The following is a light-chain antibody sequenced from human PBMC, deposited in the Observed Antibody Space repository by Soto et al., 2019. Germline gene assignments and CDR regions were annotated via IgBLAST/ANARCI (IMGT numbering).Light chain of an antibody. CDR1: NIGSKS. J-gene: IGLJ2*01. CDR3: QVWDSSSDHHVV. V-gene: IGLV3-21*04. CDR2: YDS. Sequence: YELTQPPSVSVAPGKTARITCGGNNIGSKSVHWYQQKPGQAPVLVIYYDSDRPSGIPERFSGSNSGNTATLTISRVEAGDAADYYCQVWDSSSDHHVVFGGGTKLTVL.